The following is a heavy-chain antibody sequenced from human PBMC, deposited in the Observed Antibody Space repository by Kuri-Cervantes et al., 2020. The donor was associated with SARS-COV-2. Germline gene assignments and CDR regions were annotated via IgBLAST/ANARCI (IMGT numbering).Heavy chain of an antibody. J-gene: IGHJ6*03. V-gene: IGHV5-10-1*01. D-gene: IGHD3-10*01. CDR3: ARHYYGSGSYYREDPYYYYYYMDV. CDR2: IDPSDSYT. CDR1: GYSFTSYW. Sequence: GESLKISCKGSGYSFTSYWIGWVRQMPGKGLEWMGRIDPSDSYTNYSPSFQGHVTISADKSISTAYLQWSSLKASDTAMYYCARHYYGSGSYYREDPYYYYYYMDVWGKGTTVTVSS.